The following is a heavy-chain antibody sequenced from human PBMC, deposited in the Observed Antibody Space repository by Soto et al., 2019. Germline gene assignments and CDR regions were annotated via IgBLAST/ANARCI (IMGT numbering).Heavy chain of an antibody. CDR1: GGSFSGYY. D-gene: IGHD3-3*01. CDR2: INHSGST. Sequence: SATLSLTCAVYGGSFSGYYWSWIRQPPGKGLEWIGEINHSGSTNYNPSLKSRVTISVDTSKNQFSLKLSSVTAADTAVYYCARVPDGWSGYYINYYYYYGMDVWGQGTTVTVSS. J-gene: IGHJ6*02. V-gene: IGHV4-34*01. CDR3: ARVPDGWSGYYINYYYYYGMDV.